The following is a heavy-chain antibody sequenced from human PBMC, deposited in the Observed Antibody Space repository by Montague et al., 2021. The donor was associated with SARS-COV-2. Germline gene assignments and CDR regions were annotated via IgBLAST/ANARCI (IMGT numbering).Heavy chain of an antibody. CDR1: GGSISSYY. J-gene: IGHJ4*02. D-gene: IGHD5-18*01. CDR2: VYHTGTT. CDR3: TRDFSDGYTPYFDF. Sequence: SETLSLTCNVSGGSISSYYWSWIRQPPGRGLQWIGYVYHTGTTNYNPSLKSRVTISVDKSKNQFSLTLNSVTAADTAVYYCTRDFSDGYTPYFDFWGQGTLVTVSS. V-gene: IGHV4-59*01.